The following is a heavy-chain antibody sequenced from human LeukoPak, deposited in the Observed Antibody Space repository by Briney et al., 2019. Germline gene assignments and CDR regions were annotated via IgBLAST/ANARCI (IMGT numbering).Heavy chain of an antibody. V-gene: IGHV1-69*13. CDR3: ARDSDIVVVPAAEMRAFDI. CDR1: GGTFSSYA. Sequence: SVKVSCKASGGTFSSYAISWVRQAPGQGLEWMGGIIPIFGTANYAQKFQGRVTITADESTSTAYMELSSLRSEDTAVYYCARDSDIVVVPAAEMRAFDIWGQGTMVTVS. D-gene: IGHD2-2*01. CDR2: IIPIFGTA. J-gene: IGHJ3*02.